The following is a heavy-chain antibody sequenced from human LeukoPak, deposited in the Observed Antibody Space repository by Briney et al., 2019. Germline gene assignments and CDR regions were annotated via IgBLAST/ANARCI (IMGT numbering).Heavy chain of an antibody. CDR1: GYIFTSYW. J-gene: IGHJ5*02. Sequence: GESLKISCKGSGYIFTSYWIGWVRQLPGKGLEWMGIIYPGDSDTRYSPSFQGQVTISADKSISTAYLQWSSLKGSDTAMYYCARNYGSGSYYPWFDPWGQGTLVTVSS. CDR3: ARNYGSGSYYPWFDP. CDR2: IYPGDSDT. V-gene: IGHV5-51*01. D-gene: IGHD3-10*01.